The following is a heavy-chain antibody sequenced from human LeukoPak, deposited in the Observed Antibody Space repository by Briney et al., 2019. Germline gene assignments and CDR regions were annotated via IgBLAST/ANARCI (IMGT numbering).Heavy chain of an antibody. D-gene: IGHD3-10*01. CDR2: MSYSGST. CDR3: ARCRPGSYFEAFDI. V-gene: IGHV4-39*01. CDR1: GGSISSSTYC. J-gene: IGHJ3*02. Sequence: SETLSLTCTVSGGSISSSTYCWGWIRQPPGKGLEWIGSMSYSGSTYYNPSLSLKSRVTISLDTSKNQFSLKLSSVTAADTAVYYCARCRPGSYFEAFDIWGQGTMVTVSS.